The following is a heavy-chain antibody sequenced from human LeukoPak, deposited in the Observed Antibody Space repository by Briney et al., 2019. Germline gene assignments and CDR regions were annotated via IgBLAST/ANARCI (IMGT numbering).Heavy chain of an antibody. Sequence: GRSLRLSCAALGFIFDDYAMYWVRHAPGKGLEWVSGISWSSVSIGYADSVKGRFTISRDNAKNSLYLQMNSLKAEDTALYYCAKRKAGGYALDIWGQGTMVTVSS. CDR2: ISWSSVSI. D-gene: IGHD3-16*01. V-gene: IGHV3-9*01. CDR1: GFIFDDYA. CDR3: AKRKAGGYALDI. J-gene: IGHJ3*02.